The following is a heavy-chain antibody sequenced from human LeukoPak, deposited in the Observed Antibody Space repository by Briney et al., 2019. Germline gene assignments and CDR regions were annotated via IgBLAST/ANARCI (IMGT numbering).Heavy chain of an antibody. Sequence: GGSLRLSCAASGFTFSGYAIHWVRQAPGKGLEWVSSISSSSSYIYCADSVKGRFTISRDNSKNTLYLQMNSLRAEDTAVYYCARVGYSSSWDRYYFDYWGQGTLVTVSS. CDR1: GFTFSGYA. D-gene: IGHD6-13*01. J-gene: IGHJ4*02. CDR3: ARVGYSSSWDRYYFDY. CDR2: ISSSSSYI. V-gene: IGHV3-21*01.